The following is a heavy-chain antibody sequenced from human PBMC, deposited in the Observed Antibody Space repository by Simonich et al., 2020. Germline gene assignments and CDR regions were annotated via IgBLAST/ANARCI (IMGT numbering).Heavy chain of an antibody. Sequence: QVQLQQWGAGLLKPSETLSLTCAVYGGSFSGYYWSWIRQPPGKGLEWIGEINHSGSTNYNPSLKSRGTRSVDTSKNQFSLKLSSVTAADTAVYYCARHLQLGPFDYWGQGTLVTVSS. V-gene: IGHV4-34*01. CDR1: GGSFSGYY. CDR2: INHSGST. J-gene: IGHJ4*02. D-gene: IGHD1-1*01. CDR3: ARHLQLGPFDY.